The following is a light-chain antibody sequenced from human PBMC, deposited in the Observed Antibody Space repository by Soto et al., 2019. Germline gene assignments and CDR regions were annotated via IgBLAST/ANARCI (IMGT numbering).Light chain of an antibody. V-gene: IGKV3-20*01. Sequence: EIVLTQSPGTLSVSPGERATLSCRASQSVIRSYLAWYQQKPGQAPRLLIYDASNRATDIPDRFSGSGSGTDFTLTISRLEPEDFEVYYCQQYGGSPLTFGGGTKVDIK. CDR2: DAS. J-gene: IGKJ4*01. CDR3: QQYGGSPLT. CDR1: QSVIRSY.